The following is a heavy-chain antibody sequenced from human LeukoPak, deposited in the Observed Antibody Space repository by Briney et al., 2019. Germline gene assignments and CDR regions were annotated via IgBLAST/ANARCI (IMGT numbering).Heavy chain of an antibody. Sequence: SETLSLTCAVYGGSFSGYYWSWIRQPPGKGLEWIGEINHSGSTNYNPSLKSRVTISVDTFKNQFSLKLSSVTAADTAVYYCARCTGSGSPSDYWGQGTLVTVSS. D-gene: IGHD6-19*01. CDR1: GGSFSGYY. V-gene: IGHV4-34*01. J-gene: IGHJ4*02. CDR2: INHSGST. CDR3: ARCTGSGSPSDY.